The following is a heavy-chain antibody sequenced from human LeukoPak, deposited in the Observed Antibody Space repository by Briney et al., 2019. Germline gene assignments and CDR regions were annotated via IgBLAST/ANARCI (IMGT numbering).Heavy chain of an antibody. D-gene: IGHD3-3*01. V-gene: IGHV4-38-2*02. CDR1: GYSISSGFY. J-gene: IGHJ4*02. CDR2: IYHSGST. CDR3: ARVVGGPGQKYYDFWSGFYRFDY. Sequence: PSETLSLTCTVSGYSISSGFYWGRIRQPPGKGLEWIGSIYHSGSTYYNPSLKSRVTISVDTSKNQFSLKLSSVTAADTAVYYCARVVGGPGQKYYDFWSGFYRFDYWGQGTLVTVSS.